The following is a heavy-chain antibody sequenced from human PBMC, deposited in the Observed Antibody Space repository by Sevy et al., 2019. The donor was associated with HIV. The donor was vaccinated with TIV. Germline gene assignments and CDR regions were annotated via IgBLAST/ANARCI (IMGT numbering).Heavy chain of an antibody. J-gene: IGHJ6*02. CDR1: GGSISSSSYY. V-gene: IGHV4-39*01. D-gene: IGHD3-3*01. Sequence: SETLSLTCTVSGGSISSSSYYWGWIRQPPGKGLEWIGSIYYSGSTYYNPSLKSRVTISVDTSKNQCSLKLSSVTAADTAVYYCARHAFIITIFGVSSYGMDVWGQGTTVTVS. CDR3: ARHAFIITIFGVSSYGMDV. CDR2: IYYSGST.